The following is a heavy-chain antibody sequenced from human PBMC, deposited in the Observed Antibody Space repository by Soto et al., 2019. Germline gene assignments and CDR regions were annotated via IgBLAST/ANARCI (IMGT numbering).Heavy chain of an antibody. J-gene: IGHJ6*03. CDR1: GFTFSSYW. V-gene: IGHV3-74*01. CDR2: INSDGSST. Sequence: GGSLRLSCAASGFTFSSYWMHWVRQAPGKGLVWVSRINSDGSSTSYADSVKGRFTISRDNAKNTLYLQMNSLRAEDTAVYYCARARAVAGTFRVPYYYMDVWGKGTTVTVSS. D-gene: IGHD6-19*01. CDR3: ARARAVAGTFRVPYYYMDV.